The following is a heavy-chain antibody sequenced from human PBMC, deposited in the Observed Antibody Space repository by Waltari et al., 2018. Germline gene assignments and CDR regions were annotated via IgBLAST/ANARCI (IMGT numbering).Heavy chain of an antibody. CDR3: ADGKIGFRTRNDYMDV. V-gene: IGHV2-5*01. Sequence: QITLKESGSTLVKPTQTLTLTCTFSGFPLTTSGVGVGWIRQPPGKALEWLALIYWNDDKRYSPSLKSRVTITKDTSKNQVVLTMTNMDPRDTAAYYCADGKIGFRTRNDYMDVWGKGTTVTVSS. CDR1: GFPLTTSGVG. CDR2: IYWNDDK. J-gene: IGHJ6*03. D-gene: IGHD1-1*01.